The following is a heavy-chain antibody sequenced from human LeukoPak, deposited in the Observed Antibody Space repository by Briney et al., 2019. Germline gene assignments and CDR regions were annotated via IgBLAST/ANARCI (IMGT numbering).Heavy chain of an antibody. Sequence: GGSLRLSCAASGFTFSSYWMSWVRQAPGKGREWVANIKQDGSEKYYVDSVKGRFTISRDNAKNSLYLQMNSLRAEDTAVYYCARDRGYSGYDVLFDYWGQGTLVTVSS. CDR1: GFTFSSYW. CDR3: ARDRGYSGYDVLFDY. J-gene: IGHJ4*02. CDR2: IKQDGSEK. V-gene: IGHV3-7*01. D-gene: IGHD5-12*01.